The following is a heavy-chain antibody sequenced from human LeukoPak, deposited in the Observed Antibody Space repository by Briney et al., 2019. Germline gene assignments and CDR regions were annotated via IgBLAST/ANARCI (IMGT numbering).Heavy chain of an antibody. CDR3: ARGRSNYYGMDV. D-gene: IGHD1-26*01. CDR2: IYYNGNT. J-gene: IGHJ6*02. Sequence: SETLSLTCSVSDGSINSYYWNWIRRPPGKGLEWIGYIYYNGNTNYSPSLKSRVTMSVDTSKNLFSLKVSSVTAADTAVYYCARGRSNYYGMDVWGQGTLVTVSS. CDR1: DGSINSYY. V-gene: IGHV4-59*01.